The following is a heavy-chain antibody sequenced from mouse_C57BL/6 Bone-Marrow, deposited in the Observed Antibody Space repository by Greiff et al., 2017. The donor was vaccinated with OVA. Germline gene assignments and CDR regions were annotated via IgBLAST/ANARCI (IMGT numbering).Heavy chain of an antibody. CDR3: ARLGDGSSYRAMDY. CDR1: GYTFPSYW. V-gene: IGHV1-7*01. CDR2: INPSSGYT. J-gene: IGHJ4*01. Sequence: VQLQQSGAELAKPGASGKLSCKASGYTFPSYWMHGVKQRPGQGLEGIGSINPSSGYTKYNQKFKDKATLTADKASSTAYMQLSSLTYEDSAVYYCARLGDGSSYRAMDYWGQGTSVTVSS. D-gene: IGHD1-1*01.